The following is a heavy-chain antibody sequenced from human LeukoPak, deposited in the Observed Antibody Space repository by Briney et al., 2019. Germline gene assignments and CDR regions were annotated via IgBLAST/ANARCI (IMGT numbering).Heavy chain of an antibody. CDR3: ARLSGSYSSSWYLDY. V-gene: IGHV4-39*01. CDR1: GRSISSSSYY. CDR2: IYYNGNT. D-gene: IGHD6-13*01. Sequence: PSETLSLTCTVSGRSISSSSYYCGWIRQPPGKGLEWIGSIYYNGNTYYNPSLKSRVTISVDTSKNQFSLKLSSVTAADTAVYYCARLSGSYSSSWYLDYWGQGTLVSVSS. J-gene: IGHJ4*02.